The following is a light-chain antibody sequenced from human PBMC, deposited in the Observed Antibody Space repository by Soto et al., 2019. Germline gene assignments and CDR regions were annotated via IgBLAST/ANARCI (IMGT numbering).Light chain of an antibody. CDR1: SSDIGGYDY. J-gene: IGLJ3*02. CDR3: SSYAGRDNFVV. V-gene: IGLV2-8*01. CDR2: QVS. Sequence: QSVLTQPPSASGSPGQSVTISCTGTSSDIGGYDYVSWYQQHPGKAPKLMICQVSERPPGVPDRFSGSKSGNTASLTVSGLQAEDEADYYCSSYAGRDNFVVFGGGTKVTVL.